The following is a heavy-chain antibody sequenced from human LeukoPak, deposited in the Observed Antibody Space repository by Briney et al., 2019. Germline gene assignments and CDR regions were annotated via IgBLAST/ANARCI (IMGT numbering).Heavy chain of an antibody. V-gene: IGHV4-59*01. CDR2: IYYSGST. CDR1: GGSISSYY. CDR3: ARVSSSGWYTRNYWYFDL. Sequence: SETLSLTCTVSGGSISSYYWSWIRQPPGRGLEWIGYIYYSGSTNYNPSLKSRVTISVDTSKNQFSLKLSSVTAAVTAVYYCARVSSSGWYTRNYWYFDLWGRGTLVTVSS. D-gene: IGHD6-19*01. J-gene: IGHJ2*01.